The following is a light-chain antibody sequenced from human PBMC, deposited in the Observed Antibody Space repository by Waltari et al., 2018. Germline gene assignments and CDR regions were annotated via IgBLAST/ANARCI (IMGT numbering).Light chain of an antibody. CDR3: YSYTGHYTPYV. CDR2: DVT. Sequence: QSALTQPRSVSGSPGQSVTISCTGTSSDVGRYNYVSWYQQHPGKAPKLMIYDVTKRPSGVPDRFSGSKSGNTASLTISGLQAEDEADYYGYSYTGHYTPYVFGTGTKVTVL. V-gene: IGLV2-11*01. J-gene: IGLJ1*01. CDR1: SSDVGRYNY.